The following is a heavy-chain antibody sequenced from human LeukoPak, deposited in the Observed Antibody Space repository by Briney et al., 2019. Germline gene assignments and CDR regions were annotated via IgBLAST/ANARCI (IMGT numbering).Heavy chain of an antibody. J-gene: IGHJ4*02. CDR1: GFTVSSNY. CDR3: AGGVHNYFDS. D-gene: IGHD1-1*01. Sequence: GGSLRLSCAASGFTVSSNYMSWVRQAPGKGLEWVSVIYGGGGTYYADSVKGRFTISRDDYKNTLYLQMNSLRAEDTAVYYCAGGVHNYFDSWGQGTLVTVSS. CDR2: IYGGGGT. V-gene: IGHV3-66*01.